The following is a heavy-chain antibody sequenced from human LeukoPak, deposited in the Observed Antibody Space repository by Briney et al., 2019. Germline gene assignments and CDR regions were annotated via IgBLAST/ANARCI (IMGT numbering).Heavy chain of an antibody. CDR1: GFTFYNYG. Sequence: GGSLRLSCTVSGFTFYNYGMSWVRQAPGKGLEWVSAITASGAATYIADSVKGRFVISRDNSKNTLYLQMNSLRAEDTAVYFCAKDSLVATSHFDSWGRGTLVTVSS. V-gene: IGHV3-23*01. D-gene: IGHD5-12*01. CDR2: ITASGAAT. J-gene: IGHJ4*02. CDR3: AKDSLVATSHFDS.